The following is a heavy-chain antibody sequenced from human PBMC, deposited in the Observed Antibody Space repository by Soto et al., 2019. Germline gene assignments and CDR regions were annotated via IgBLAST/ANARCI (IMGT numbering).Heavy chain of an antibody. J-gene: IGHJ6*02. D-gene: IGHD3-22*01. CDR3: ARDLGVYDSSGYSLYYYGIDG. V-gene: IGHV1-18*01. CDR2: ISAYNGNT. Sequence: QVQLVQSGADVKKSGASVKVSCKASGYTFTSSGISWVRQAPGQVLEWMGWISAYNGNTNYAQKLQGRVTMTTDTSTSTAYMELRSLRSDDTAVYYCARDLGVYDSSGYSLYYYGIDGWGQGNTVNVSS. CDR1: GYTFTSSG.